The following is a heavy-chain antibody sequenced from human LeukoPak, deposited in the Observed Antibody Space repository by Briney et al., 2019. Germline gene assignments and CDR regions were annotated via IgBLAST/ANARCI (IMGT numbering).Heavy chain of an antibody. J-gene: IGHJ4*02. V-gene: IGHV4-34*10. CDR3: ARLRMGSSRWLFPEDF. CDR2: INHVGFT. Sequence: PSETLSLTCAVSGGPFSGYYWTWIRQSPGKGLEWIGQINHVGFTTYNPSLQSRISMSVDTSKSQFSLKLSSVTVADTATYFCARLRMGSSRWLFPEDFWGQGTQVAASS. CDR1: GGPFSGYY. D-gene: IGHD6-13*01.